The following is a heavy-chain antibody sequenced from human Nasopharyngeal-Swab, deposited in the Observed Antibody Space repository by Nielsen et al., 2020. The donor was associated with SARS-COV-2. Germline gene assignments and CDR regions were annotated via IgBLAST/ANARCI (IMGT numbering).Heavy chain of an antibody. J-gene: IGHJ4*02. CDR3: ARDTENSLWY. CDR1: GFTFSTYW. V-gene: IGHV3-7*01. Sequence: GESLKISCAASGFTFSTYWMSWVRQAPGKGLEWVANIKQDGSNKYYADSVKGRFTISRDNSKNTLYLQMNSLRAEDTALYYCARDTENSLWYWGQGTLVTVSS. D-gene: IGHD4-23*01. CDR2: IKQDGSNK.